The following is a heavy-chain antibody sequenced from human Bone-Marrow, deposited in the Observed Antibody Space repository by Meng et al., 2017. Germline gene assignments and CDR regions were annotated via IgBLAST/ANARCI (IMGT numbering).Heavy chain of an antibody. J-gene: IGHJ5*02. CDR1: GGSISSGSYY. CDR3: ARNYGSGSFIRADWFDP. Sequence: LRLSCTVSGGSISSGSYYWSWIRQPAGKGLEWIGRIYTSGSTNYNPSLKSRVTISVDTSKNQFSLKLSSVTAADTAVYYCARNYGSGSFIRADWFDPWGQGTLVTVSS. D-gene: IGHD3-10*01. CDR2: IYTSGST. V-gene: IGHV4-61*02.